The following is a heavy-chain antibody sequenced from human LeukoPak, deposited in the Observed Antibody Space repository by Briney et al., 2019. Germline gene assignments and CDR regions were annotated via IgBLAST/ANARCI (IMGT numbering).Heavy chain of an antibody. V-gene: IGHV1-69*13. CDR3: ARGRGDSSGWYDDFDY. J-gene: IGHJ4*02. CDR1: GGTFSSYA. Sequence: GASVKVSCKASGGTFSSYAISWVRQAPGQGLEWMGGIIPIFGTANYAQKFQGRVTITADESTSTAYMELSSLRSEDMAVYYCARGRGDSSGWYDDFDYWGQGTLVTVSS. D-gene: IGHD6-19*01. CDR2: IIPIFGTA.